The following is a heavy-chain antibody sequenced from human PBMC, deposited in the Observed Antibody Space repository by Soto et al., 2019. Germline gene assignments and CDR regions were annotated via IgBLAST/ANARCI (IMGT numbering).Heavy chain of an antibody. Sequence: PSETLSLTCAVYGGSFSGYYWSWIRQPPGKGLEWIGEINHSGSTNYNPSLKSRVTISVDTSKNQFSLKLSSVTAADTAVYYCARGLRGVVVAAINWFDPWGQGTLVTVSS. CDR3: ARGLRGVVVAAINWFDP. CDR1: GGSFSGYY. J-gene: IGHJ5*02. V-gene: IGHV4-34*01. CDR2: INHSGST. D-gene: IGHD2-15*01.